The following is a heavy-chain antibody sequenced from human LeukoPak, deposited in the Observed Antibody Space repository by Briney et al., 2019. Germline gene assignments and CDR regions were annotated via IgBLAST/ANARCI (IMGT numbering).Heavy chain of an antibody. Sequence: ASVKVSCKASGYTFTGYYIHWVRQAPGQGLEWMGIINPTDGSTSYAQNFQGRVTVTRDTSTSTVYMELSSLRSEDTAVYYCARVSDIVYSRGFDPWGQGTLVTVSS. J-gene: IGHJ5*02. CDR3: ARVSDIVYSRGFDP. V-gene: IGHV1-46*01. CDR1: GYTFTGYY. CDR2: INPTDGST. D-gene: IGHD2-15*01.